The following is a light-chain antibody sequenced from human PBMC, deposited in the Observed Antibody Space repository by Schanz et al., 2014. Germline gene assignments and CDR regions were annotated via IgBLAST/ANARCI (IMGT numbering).Light chain of an antibody. V-gene: IGKV3-20*01. CDR1: QSVSSSN. Sequence: EIVLTQSPATLSVSPGESATLSCRASQSVSSSNLAWYQQKPGQAPRLLIYDASHRATGVPDRFSASGSGTDFTLTITRLEPEDFAVYYCQQYGTSPFTFGPGTKVDIK. CDR2: DAS. CDR3: QQYGTSPFT. J-gene: IGKJ3*01.